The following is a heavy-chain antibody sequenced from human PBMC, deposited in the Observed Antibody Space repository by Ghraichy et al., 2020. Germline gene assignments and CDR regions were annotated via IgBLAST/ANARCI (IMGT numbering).Heavy chain of an antibody. D-gene: IGHD6-13*01. J-gene: IGHJ4*02. CDR2: INAGNGNT. CDR1: GYTFTSYA. V-gene: IGHV1-3*01. CDR3: ARVFGSSSWYVSGDAVY. Sequence: ASVKVSCKASGYTFTSYAMHWVRQAPGQRLEWMGWINAGNGNTKYSQKFQGRVTITRDTSASTAYMELSSLRSEDTAVYYCARVFGSSSWYVSGDAVYWGQGTLVTVSS.